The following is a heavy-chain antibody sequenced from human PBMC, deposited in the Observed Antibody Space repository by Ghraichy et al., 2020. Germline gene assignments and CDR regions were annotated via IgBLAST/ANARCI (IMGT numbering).Heavy chain of an antibody. Sequence: GGSLRLSCAASGFTFSSYGMHWVRQAPGKGLEWVAVISYDGSNKYYADSVKGRFTISRDNSKNTLYLQMNSLRAEDTAVYYCAKGYGAYYDSSGYYLYWGQGTLVTVSS. V-gene: IGHV3-30*18. D-gene: IGHD3-22*01. CDR1: GFTFSSYG. CDR2: ISYDGSNK. CDR3: AKGYGAYYDSSGYYLY. J-gene: IGHJ4*02.